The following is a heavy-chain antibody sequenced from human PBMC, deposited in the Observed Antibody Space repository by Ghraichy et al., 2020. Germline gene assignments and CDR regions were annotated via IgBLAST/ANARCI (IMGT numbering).Heavy chain of an antibody. Sequence: SETLSLTCSVSGGSVRSGGYYWGWIRQFPGKGLEWIGYIYNSGNIYYNVSLGSRVSLSLDTPKNQFSLSLTSLTAADTAVYYCVREQLFGSGQGLRPYVGIDVWGRGTTVTVSS. CDR3: VREQLFGSGQGLRPYVGIDV. V-gene: IGHV4-31*03. D-gene: IGHD3-10*01. CDR2: IYNSGNI. CDR1: GGSVRSGGYY. J-gene: IGHJ6*02.